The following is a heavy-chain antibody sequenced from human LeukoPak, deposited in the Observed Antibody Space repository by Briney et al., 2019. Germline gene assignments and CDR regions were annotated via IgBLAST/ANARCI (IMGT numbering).Heavy chain of an antibody. J-gene: IGHJ4*02. Sequence: ACTVSGGSISSSSFYWGWIRQPPGKGLEWIGSIYYSGTTYYSSSLKSRVTISVDTSKNQFSLKLSSVTAADTAVYYCARINRASGYFNYWGQGTLVTVSS. D-gene: IGHD1-14*01. CDR1: GGSISSSSFY. CDR3: ARINRASGYFNY. CDR2: IYYSGTT. V-gene: IGHV4-39*07.